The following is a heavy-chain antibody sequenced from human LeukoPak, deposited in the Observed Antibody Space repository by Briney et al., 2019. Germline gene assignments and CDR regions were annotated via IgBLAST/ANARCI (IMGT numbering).Heavy chain of an antibody. D-gene: IGHD3-3*01. J-gene: IGHJ4*02. Sequence: GGSLRLSCAASGFTFSSQWMSWVRQAPGKGLEWVAVISYDRSNKYYADSVKGRFTISRDNSKNTLYLQMNSLRAEDTAVYYCAKSYYDFWSGYYQTFDYWGQGTLVTVSS. CDR1: GFTFSSQW. CDR2: ISYDRSNK. V-gene: IGHV3-30*18. CDR3: AKSYYDFWSGYYQTFDY.